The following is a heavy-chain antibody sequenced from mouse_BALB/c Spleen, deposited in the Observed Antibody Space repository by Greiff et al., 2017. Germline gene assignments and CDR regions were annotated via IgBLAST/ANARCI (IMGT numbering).Heavy chain of an antibody. D-gene: IGHD1-1*02. V-gene: IGHV10-1*02. CDR2: IRSKSNNYAT. Sequence: EVKLVESGGGLVQPKGSLKLSCAASGFTFNTYAMNWVRQAPGKGLEWVARIRSKSNNYATYYADSVKDRFTISRDDSQSMLYLQMNNLKTEDTAMYYCVNEVGEFAYWGQGTLVTVSA. J-gene: IGHJ3*01. CDR3: VNEVGEFAY. CDR1: GFTFNTYA.